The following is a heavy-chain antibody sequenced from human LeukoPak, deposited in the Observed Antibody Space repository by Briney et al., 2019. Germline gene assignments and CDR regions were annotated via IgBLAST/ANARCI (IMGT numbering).Heavy chain of an antibody. J-gene: IGHJ4*02. CDR1: GFTFSSYA. D-gene: IGHD1-26*01. CDR2: ISYDGSNK. V-gene: IGHV3-30*04. Sequence: GGSLRLSCAASGFTFSSYAMHWVRQAPGKGLEWVAVISYDGSNKYYADSVKGRFTISRDNSKNTLYLQMNSLRAEDTAVYYCAKEAYGGSHYWGQGTLVTVSS. CDR3: AKEAYGGSHY.